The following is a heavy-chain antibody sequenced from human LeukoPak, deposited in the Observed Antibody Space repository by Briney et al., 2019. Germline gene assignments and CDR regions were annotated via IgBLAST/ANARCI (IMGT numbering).Heavy chain of an antibody. D-gene: IGHD3-10*01. J-gene: IGHJ3*02. CDR3: ARPFMVRGVMDAFDI. CDR1: GGSISSSSYY. Sequence: PSETLSLTCTVSGGSISSSSYYWGWIRQPPGKGLEWIGSIYYSGSTYYNPSLKSRVTISVDTSKNQFSLKLSSVTAADTAAYYCARPFMVRGVMDAFDIWGQGTMVTVSS. CDR2: IYYSGST. V-gene: IGHV4-39*01.